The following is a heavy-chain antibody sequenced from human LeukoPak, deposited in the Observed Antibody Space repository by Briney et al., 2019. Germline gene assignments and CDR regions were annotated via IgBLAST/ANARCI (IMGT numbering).Heavy chain of an antibody. CDR2: ISSSTSTI. CDR3: ARKGEGSSSWYPYYYYMDV. CDR1: GFTFSSYS. J-gene: IGHJ6*03. Sequence: GGSLRLSCAASGFTFSSYSMNWVRQAPGKGLEWVSYISSSTSTIYYADSVKGQFTISRDNAKNSLYLQMNSLRVEDTAVYYCARKGEGSSSWYPYYYYMDVWGKGTTVTVSS. V-gene: IGHV3-48*01. D-gene: IGHD6-13*01.